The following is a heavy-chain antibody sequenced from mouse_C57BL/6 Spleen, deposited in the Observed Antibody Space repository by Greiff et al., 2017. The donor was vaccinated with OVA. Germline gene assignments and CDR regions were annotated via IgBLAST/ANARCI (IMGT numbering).Heavy chain of an antibody. J-gene: IGHJ4*01. CDR3: ARSNYSNFYAMDY. V-gene: IGHV5-17*01. Sequence: DVHLVESGGGLVKPGGSLKLSCAASGFTFSDYGMHWVRQAPEKGLEWVAYISSGSSTIYYADTVKGRFTISRDNAKNTLFLQMTSLRSEDTAMYYCARSNYSNFYAMDYWGQGTSVTVSS. CDR1: GFTFSDYG. D-gene: IGHD2-5*01. CDR2: ISSGSSTI.